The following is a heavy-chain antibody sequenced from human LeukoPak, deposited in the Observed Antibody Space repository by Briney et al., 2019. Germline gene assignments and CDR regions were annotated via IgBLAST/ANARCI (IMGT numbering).Heavy chain of an antibody. D-gene: IGHD2-2*01. J-gene: IGHJ3*02. CDR3: ARVIVVVPAAPGHDAFDI. Sequence: GGSLRLSCVASGFTFSTYWTSWVRQAPGKGLEWVANLKQDGSVKHYVDSVKGRFTISRDNAKNSLYLQMNSLRAEDTAVYYCARVIVVVPAAPGHDAFDIWGQGTMVTVSS. V-gene: IGHV3-7*01. CDR1: GFTFSTYW. CDR2: LKQDGSVK.